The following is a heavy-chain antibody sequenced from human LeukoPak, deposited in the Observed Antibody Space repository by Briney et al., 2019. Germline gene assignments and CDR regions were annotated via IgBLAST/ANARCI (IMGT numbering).Heavy chain of an antibody. CDR1: GDSISNSY. CDR3: ARRRGAHTANALDI. CDR2: MYYSGST. D-gene: IGHD3-10*01. Sequence: PSETLSLTCTVSGDSISNSYWSWIRQPPGKGLEWIGYMYYSGSTNYNPSLKSRVTTSMDTSENQFSLKLTSVTAADTAVYYCARRRGAHTANALDIWGQGTMVTVSS. V-gene: IGHV4-59*08. J-gene: IGHJ3*02.